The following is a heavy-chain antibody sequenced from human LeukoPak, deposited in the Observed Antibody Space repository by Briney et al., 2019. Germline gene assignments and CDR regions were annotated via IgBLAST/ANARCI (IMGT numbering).Heavy chain of an antibody. J-gene: IGHJ4*02. Sequence: ASVKVSCKASGYTFIDYYMHWVRQAPGQGLEWMGWIDPKSGGTSYAQKFQDRVAMIRDTSISTAYMELTRLRFDDTAVYYCARAYSSGWYGSTDYRGQGTLVTVSS. CDR1: GYTFIDYY. D-gene: IGHD6-19*01. CDR3: ARAYSSGWYGSTDY. CDR2: IDPKSGGT. V-gene: IGHV1-2*02.